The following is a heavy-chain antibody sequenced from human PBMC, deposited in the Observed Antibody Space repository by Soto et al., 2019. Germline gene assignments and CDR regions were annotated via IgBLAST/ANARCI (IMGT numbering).Heavy chain of an antibody. CDR1: CGSSTSSYY. D-gene: IGHD6-13*01. Sequence: QLQLQESGPGLVKPSETLSLSCTVSCGSSTSSYYWGWIRQPPWKGLEWIGRIYSTGNTYYNPSLKGRFTLSADTSNNQFSLNLSSVTAAATAVYYCRSSSRYSKDVWGHGTKVYVSS. J-gene: IGHJ6*01. CDR2: IYSTGNT. CDR3: RSSSRYSKDV. V-gene: IGHV4-39*01.